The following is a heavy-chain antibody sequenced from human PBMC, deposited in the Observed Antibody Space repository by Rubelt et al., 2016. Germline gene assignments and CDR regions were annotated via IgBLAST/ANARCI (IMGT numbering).Heavy chain of an antibody. CDR1: GGSITSHN. V-gene: IGHV4-59*11. CDR2: IYDSGST. Sequence: QVLLQESGPGLVKPSETLSLTCTVSGGSITSHNWSWIRQPPGKGLEWIGYIYDSGSTNYNPSLKSRVSISVDTSKNQLSLKLSSVTAADTAVYYCARGRGRFDYWGQGTLVTVSS. J-gene: IGHJ4*02. CDR3: ARGRGRFDY. D-gene: IGHD3-10*01.